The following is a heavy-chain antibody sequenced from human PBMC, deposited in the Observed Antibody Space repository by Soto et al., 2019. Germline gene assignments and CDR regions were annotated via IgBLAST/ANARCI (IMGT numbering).Heavy chain of an antibody. CDR1: GYTFTSYD. J-gene: IGHJ4*02. V-gene: IGHV1-8*01. CDR2: MNPNSGNT. Sequence: QVQLVQSGAEVKKPGASVKVSCKASGYTFTSYDINRVRQATGQGLEWMGWMNPNSGNTAYAQKFQGRVTMTRNTSISTAYMELSSLRSEDTAVYFCARDRTGPNYFDYWGQGTRVTVSA. CDR3: ARDRTGPNYFDY. D-gene: IGHD1-1*01.